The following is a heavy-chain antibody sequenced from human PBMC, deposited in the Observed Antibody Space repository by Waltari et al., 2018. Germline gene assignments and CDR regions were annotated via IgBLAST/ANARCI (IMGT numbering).Heavy chain of an antibody. CDR1: GFTFSSYS. CDR3: ARAYCSGGSCYSADLFDY. CDR2: ISTSSRYI. D-gene: IGHD2-15*01. V-gene: IGHV3-21*01. Sequence: EVQLVESGGGLVKPGGSLRLSCAVSGFTFSSYSMNWVRQAPGQGLEWVSSISTSSRYIYYADSVKGRFTISRDNAKNSLYLQMSSLRAEDTAVYYCARAYCSGGSCYSADLFDYWGQGTLVTVSS. J-gene: IGHJ4*02.